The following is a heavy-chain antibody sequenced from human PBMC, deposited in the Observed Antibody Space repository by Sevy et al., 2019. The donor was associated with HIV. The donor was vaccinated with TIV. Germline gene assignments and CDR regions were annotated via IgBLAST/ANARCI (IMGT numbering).Heavy chain of an antibody. CDR1: GFTFSKYS. CDR3: AGEGCTKPHDY. CDR2: LSSGCGEI. J-gene: IGHJ4*02. D-gene: IGHD2-8*01. V-gene: IGHV3-23*01. Sequence: GGSLRLSCAASGFTFSKYSMSWVRQPPGKGLEWVSTLSSGCGEINYADSVKGRFTISRDNSKSSVYLQMNNLRPEDTAVYYCAGEGCTKPHDYWGQGTLVTVSS.